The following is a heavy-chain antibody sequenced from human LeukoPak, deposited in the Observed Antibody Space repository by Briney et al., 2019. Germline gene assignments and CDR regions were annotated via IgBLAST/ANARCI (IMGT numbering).Heavy chain of an antibody. CDR1: GYTLTELS. J-gene: IGHJ6*03. CDR3: AREGLEMATINYMDV. D-gene: IGHD5-24*01. Sequence: ASVKVSCKVSGYTLTELSMHWVRQAPGKGLEWMGGFDPEDGETIYAQKFQGRVTMTEDTSTDTAYMELSSLRAEDTAVYYCAREGLEMATINYMDVWGKGTTVTVSS. V-gene: IGHV1-24*01. CDR2: FDPEDGET.